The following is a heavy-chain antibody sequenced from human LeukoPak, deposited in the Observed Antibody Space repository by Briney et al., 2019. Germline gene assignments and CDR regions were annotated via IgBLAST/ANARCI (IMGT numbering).Heavy chain of an antibody. D-gene: IGHD3-10*01. Sequence: SQTLSLTCAISGGSVSSNSTTWNWIRQSPSRGLEGLGRTWYRSKWYNEYTVSVKSQITINPDTSKNQFSLQLNSVTPEDTAVYYCARGSIIRGVPFDYWGQGTLVTVSS. J-gene: IGHJ4*02. CDR3: ARGSIIRGVPFDY. CDR2: TWYRSKWYN. CDR1: GGSVSSNSTT. V-gene: IGHV6-1*01.